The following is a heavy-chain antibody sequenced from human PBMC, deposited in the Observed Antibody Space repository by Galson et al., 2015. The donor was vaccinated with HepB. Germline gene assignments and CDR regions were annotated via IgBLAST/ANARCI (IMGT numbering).Heavy chain of an antibody. J-gene: IGHJ5*02. V-gene: IGHV7-4-1*02. Sequence: SVKVSCKASGYTFTSYTMNWVRQAPGQGLEWMEWINTNTGTPTYAQGFTGRFVFSLDTAVSTAYLQISSLKAEDTAVSYCARVGYYDILPGYYNSWFDPWGQGTLVTVSS. CDR1: GYTFTSYT. CDR2: INTNTGTP. D-gene: IGHD3-9*01. CDR3: ARVGYYDILPGYYNSWFDP.